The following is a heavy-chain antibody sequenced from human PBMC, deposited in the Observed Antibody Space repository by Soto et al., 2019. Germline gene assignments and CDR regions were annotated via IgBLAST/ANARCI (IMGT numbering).Heavy chain of an antibody. D-gene: IGHD6-19*01. J-gene: IGHJ3*02. CDR3: AREVGYSSVGVAFDI. Sequence: ASVKVSCKVSGYTLTELSMHWVRQAPGKGLEWMGGFDPEDGETIYAQKFQGRVTMTRDTSTSTVYMELSSLRSEDTAVYYCAREVGYSSVGVAFDIWGQGTMVTVSS. V-gene: IGHV1-24*01. CDR2: FDPEDGET. CDR1: GYTLTELS.